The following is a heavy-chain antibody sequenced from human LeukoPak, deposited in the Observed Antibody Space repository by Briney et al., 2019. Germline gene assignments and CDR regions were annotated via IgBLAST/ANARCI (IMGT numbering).Heavy chain of an antibody. V-gene: IGHV1-69*13. Sequence: SVKVSCKASGGTFGSYAISWVRQAPGQGLEWMGGIIPIFGTANYAQKFQGRVTITADESTSTAYMELRSLRSDDTAVYYCARNRPYSSSSDYWGQGTLVTVSS. J-gene: IGHJ4*02. CDR3: ARNRPYSSSSDY. CDR1: GGTFGSYA. D-gene: IGHD6-6*01. CDR2: IIPIFGTA.